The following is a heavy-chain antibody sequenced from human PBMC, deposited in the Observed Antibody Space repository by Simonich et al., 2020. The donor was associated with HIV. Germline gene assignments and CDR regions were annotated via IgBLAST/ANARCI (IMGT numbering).Heavy chain of an antibody. V-gene: IGHV4-34*01. CDR1: GGSFSGYF. Sequence: QVQLQQWGAGLVKPSETLSLTCAVYGGSFSGYFWSWIRQHPGKVVEWIGENNHRGTTNYNPSHNSRVPISVDPSKNQFSLKLSSVTAADTAVYYCARRHPTTVTTPYFDYWGQGTLVTVSS. CDR2: NNHRGTT. CDR3: ARRHPTTVTTPYFDY. D-gene: IGHD4-17*01. J-gene: IGHJ4*02.